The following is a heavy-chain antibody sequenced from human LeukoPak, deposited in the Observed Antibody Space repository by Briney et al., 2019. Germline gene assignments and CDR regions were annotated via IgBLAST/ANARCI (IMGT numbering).Heavy chain of an antibody. D-gene: IGHD2-15*01. J-gene: IGHJ4*02. CDR2: INTNTGNP. CDR3: ARAETYCSRSTCFLY. V-gene: IGHV7-4-1*02. Sequence: ASVKVSCKASEYTLTTYAINWVRQAPGQGLEWMGWINTNTGNPTYAQAFTGRYVFSLDTSVSTAYLQINNLRAEDTAVYYCARAETYCSRSTCFLYWGQGTLVTVSS. CDR1: EYTLTTYA.